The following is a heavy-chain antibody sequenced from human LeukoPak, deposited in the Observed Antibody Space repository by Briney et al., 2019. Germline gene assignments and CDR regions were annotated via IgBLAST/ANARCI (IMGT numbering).Heavy chain of an antibody. D-gene: IGHD4-17*01. CDR3: ARDAYGDFYFDF. CDR2: TYYRSKLYN. Sequence: LSQTLSLTCAISGDSLSNNGGAWHWIRQSPSRGLEWLGRTYYRSKLYNDYAVSVKSRITINPDTSKNQFSLQLNSVTPEDTAVYYCARDAYGDFYFDFWGQGTLVTVSS. J-gene: IGHJ4*02. CDR1: GDSLSNNGGA. V-gene: IGHV6-1*01.